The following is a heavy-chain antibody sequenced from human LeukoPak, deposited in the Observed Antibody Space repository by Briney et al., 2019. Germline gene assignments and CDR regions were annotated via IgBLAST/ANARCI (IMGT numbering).Heavy chain of an antibody. CDR2: IIPILGIA. CDR1: GGTFSSYA. V-gene: IGHV1-69*04. J-gene: IGHJ5*02. Sequence: SVKVSCKASGGTFSSYAISWVRQAPGQGLEWMGRIIPILGIANYAQKFQGRVTITADKSTSTACMELSSLRSEDTAVYYCARGSYGYGSFDPWGQGTLVTVSS. CDR3: ARGSYGYGSFDP. D-gene: IGHD5-18*01.